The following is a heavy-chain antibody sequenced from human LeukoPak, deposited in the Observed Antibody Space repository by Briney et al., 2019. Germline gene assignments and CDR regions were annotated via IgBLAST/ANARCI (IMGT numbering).Heavy chain of an antibody. CDR3: ARDGMAIGSSSSFMGY. CDR1: GYTFTSYY. V-gene: IGHV1-46*01. CDR2: INPSGGST. Sequence: GASVKVSCKASGYTFTSYYMHWVRQAPGQGVEWMGIINPSGGSTSYAQKFQGRVTMTRDTSTSTVYMELSSLRSEDTAVYYCARDGMAIGSSSSFMGYWGQGTLVTVSS. J-gene: IGHJ4*02. D-gene: IGHD6-6*01.